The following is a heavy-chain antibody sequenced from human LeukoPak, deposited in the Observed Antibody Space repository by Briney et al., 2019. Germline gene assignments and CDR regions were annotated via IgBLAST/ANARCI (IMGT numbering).Heavy chain of an antibody. V-gene: IGHV3-23*01. Sequence: GGTLRLSCAASGFTFSNFGMSWVRQAPGKGLEWVSVISGSGGSTYYADSVKGRFTISRDNSKNTLYLQMNSLRAEDTAVYYCAKDRVERWFGEPPTFDPWGQGTLVTVSS. CDR2: ISGSGGST. CDR3: AKDRVERWFGEPPTFDP. D-gene: IGHD3-10*01. J-gene: IGHJ5*02. CDR1: GFTFSNFG.